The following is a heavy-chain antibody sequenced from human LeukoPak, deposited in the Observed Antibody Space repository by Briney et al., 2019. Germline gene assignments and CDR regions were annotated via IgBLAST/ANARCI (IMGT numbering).Heavy chain of an antibody. CDR3: ARDQKLNYYGSGSYYANWFDP. Sequence: ASVKLSFNASGDTFTSYGNSWVPQAPGQGLEWMVWISAHNDNTNYAQRLQGRVTMTTDPSTSKAYMELRSLRCDDTAVYSCARDQKLNYYGSGSYYANWFDPWGQGTLVTVSS. CDR1: GDTFTSYG. D-gene: IGHD3-10*01. V-gene: IGHV1-18*01. CDR2: ISAHNDNT. J-gene: IGHJ5*02.